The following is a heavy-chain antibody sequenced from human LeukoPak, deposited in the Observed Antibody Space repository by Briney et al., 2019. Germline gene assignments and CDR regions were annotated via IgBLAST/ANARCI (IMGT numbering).Heavy chain of an antibody. CDR2: IGSSGDIT. J-gene: IGHJ4*02. CDR1: GFTFSSYA. Sequence: GGSLRLSCAASGFTFSSYAMSWVRQAPGMGLEWVSSIGSSGDITYYADSVKGRFTISRDNSKNALYLQMNSLRAEDTAVYYCAKDVDNGDYVVYWGQGTLVTVSS. CDR3: AKDVDNGDYVVY. V-gene: IGHV3-23*01. D-gene: IGHD4-17*01.